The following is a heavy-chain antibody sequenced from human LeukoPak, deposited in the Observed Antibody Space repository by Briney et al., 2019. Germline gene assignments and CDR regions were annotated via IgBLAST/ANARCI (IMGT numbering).Heavy chain of an antibody. D-gene: IGHD5-24*01. CDR3: ARDRGDGYNFPSDY. CDR2: ISSSGTTI. V-gene: IGHV3-48*04. Sequence: AGGSLRLSCAASGFTFSSFWMSWVRQAPGKGLEWVSFISSSGTTIYYADSVKGRFTVSRDNAKNSLYLQMNNLRAEDTAVYYCARDRGDGYNFPSDYWGQGTLVTVSS. CDR1: GFTFSSFW. J-gene: IGHJ4*02.